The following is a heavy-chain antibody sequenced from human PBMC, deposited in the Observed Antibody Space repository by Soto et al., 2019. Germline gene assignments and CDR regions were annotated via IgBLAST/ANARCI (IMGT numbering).Heavy chain of an antibody. CDR3: ASGIQLWLRRINNGYSG. D-gene: IGHD5-18*01. Sequence: QVQLVQSGAVVKKPESSVKVSCKAPGGTLSTYAISWVRQAPGQGLEWMGGIIPMFGTANYAQRFQDRVTITADESTNTVYMELSSLRSEDTAVYFCASGIQLWLRRINNGYSGWGQGTLVTVSS. CDR1: GGTLSTYA. CDR2: IIPMFGTA. V-gene: IGHV1-69*12. J-gene: IGHJ4*02.